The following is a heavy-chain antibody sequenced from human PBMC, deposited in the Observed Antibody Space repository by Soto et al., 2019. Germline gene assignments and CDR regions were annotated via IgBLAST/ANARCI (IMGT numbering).Heavy chain of an antibody. CDR1: GFTLSSPA. CDR2: IVAGSGNT. CDR3: AADPFYYDSSNYYSFDH. Sequence: SVKVSCKASGFTLSSPAVQWVRQARGQRLEWMGWIVAGSGNTHYAQRFQERVSITRDMSTSTAYLELSSLRSEDTAVYYCAADPFYYDSSNYYSFDHWGQGTLVTVSS. J-gene: IGHJ4*02. D-gene: IGHD3-22*01. V-gene: IGHV1-58*01.